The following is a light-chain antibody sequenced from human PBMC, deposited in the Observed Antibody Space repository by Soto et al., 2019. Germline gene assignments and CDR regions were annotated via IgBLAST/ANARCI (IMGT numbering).Light chain of an antibody. J-gene: IGLJ3*02. CDR3: SSYSTATSPQWV. CDR2: KVS. CDR1: SSDVGGYNY. Sequence: QSALTQPASVSGSPGQSITIPCTGTSSDVGGYNYVSWYQQHPGRAPKLVIYKVSDWPSGVSSRFSASKSGNTASLTISGLQAEDEADYYCSSYSTATSPQWVFGGGTKLTVL. V-gene: IGLV2-14*01.